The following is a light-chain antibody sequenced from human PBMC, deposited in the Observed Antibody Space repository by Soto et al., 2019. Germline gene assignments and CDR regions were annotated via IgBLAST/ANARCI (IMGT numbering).Light chain of an antibody. V-gene: IGKV1-39*01. CDR3: QQSYSSWAT. Sequence: DIQMTQSPASLSASVGDRVTITCRARQSISNYLNWYQLKPGKVPKLLIYAASTLKPGVPSRFSGSGSGTDFTLTISSLQPDDSATYYCQQSYSSWATFGGGTK. CDR1: QSISNY. J-gene: IGKJ4*01. CDR2: AAS.